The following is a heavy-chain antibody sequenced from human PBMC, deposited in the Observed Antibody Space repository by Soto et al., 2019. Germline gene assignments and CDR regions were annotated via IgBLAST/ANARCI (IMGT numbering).Heavy chain of an antibody. Sequence: QVQLVESGGGVVQPGTSLRLSCAASGFTFSGYGVHWVRQAPGKGLEWVATISYDETATYYSDSVKGRFTISRDNSKNPLFLQKKSLRAEDTGMYYCGEGSEWLVNWGFDYWGQGNLVTVSS. CDR1: GFTFSGYG. J-gene: IGHJ4*02. CDR2: ISYDETAT. D-gene: IGHD6-19*01. CDR3: GEGSEWLVNWGFDY. V-gene: IGHV3-30*03.